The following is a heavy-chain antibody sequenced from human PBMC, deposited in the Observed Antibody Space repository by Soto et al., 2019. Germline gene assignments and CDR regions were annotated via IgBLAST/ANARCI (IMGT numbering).Heavy chain of an antibody. D-gene: IGHD3-16*01. CDR2: ISPYNGNT. J-gene: IGHJ6*02. Sequence: QVQLVQSGAEVKKPGASVKVSCKASGYTFTSYGISWVRQAPGQGLEWMGWISPYNGNTNYAQKLQGRVTMTTDTTTSTAYMELRSLRYDDTAVYYGARGIGGYFGVDYYYGMDVWGQGTTVTVSS. CDR3: ARGIGGYFGVDYYYGMDV. V-gene: IGHV1-18*01. CDR1: GYTFTSYG.